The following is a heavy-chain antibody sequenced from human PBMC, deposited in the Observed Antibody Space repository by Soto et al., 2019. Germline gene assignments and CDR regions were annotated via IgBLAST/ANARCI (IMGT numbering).Heavy chain of an antibody. V-gene: IGHV5-51*01. J-gene: IGHJ6*02. CDR3: ARHMDYYDSSGYRDYYYYGMDV. Sequence: GASLKISCKGSGYSFTSYWIGWVRQMPGKGLEWMGIIYPGDSDTRYSPSFQGQVTISADKSISTAYLQWSSLKASDTAMYYCARHMDYYDSSGYRDYYYYGMDVWGQGTTVTVSS. D-gene: IGHD3-22*01. CDR1: GYSFTSYW. CDR2: IYPGDSDT.